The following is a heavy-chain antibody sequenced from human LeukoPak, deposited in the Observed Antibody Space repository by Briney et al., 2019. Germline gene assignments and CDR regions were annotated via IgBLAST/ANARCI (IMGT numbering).Heavy chain of an antibody. J-gene: IGHJ6*04. CDR3: ARRRGGGTIFGVVNDGAWVDV. Sequence: ASVKVSCKASGYTFTSYDINWVRQATGQGLEWMGWMNPNSGNTGYAQKFQGRVTMTRNTSIGTAYMELSSLRSEDTAVYYCARRRGGGTIFGVVNDGAWVDVWGKGTTVTVSS. D-gene: IGHD3-3*01. CDR1: GYTFTSYD. CDR2: MNPNSGNT. V-gene: IGHV1-8*01.